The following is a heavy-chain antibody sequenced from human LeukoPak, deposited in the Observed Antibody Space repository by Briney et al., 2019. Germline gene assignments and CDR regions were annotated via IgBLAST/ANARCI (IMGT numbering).Heavy chain of an antibody. CDR1: GGSISSGSYY. Sequence: PSQTLSLTCTVSGGSISSGSYYWSWIRQPAGKGLEWIGYIYYSGSTNYNPSLKSRVTISVDTSKNQFSLKLSSVTAADTAVYYCARDPAHYDFWSGYSSYFDYWGQGTLVTVSS. D-gene: IGHD3-3*01. CDR2: IYYSGST. CDR3: ARDPAHYDFWSGYSSYFDY. J-gene: IGHJ4*02. V-gene: IGHV4-61*10.